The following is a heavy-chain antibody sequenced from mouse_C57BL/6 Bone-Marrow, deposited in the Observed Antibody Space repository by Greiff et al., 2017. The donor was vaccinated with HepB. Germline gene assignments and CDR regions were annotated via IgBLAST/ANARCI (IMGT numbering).Heavy chain of an antibody. V-gene: IGHV1-55*01. CDR2: IYPGSGST. CDR1: GYTFTSYS. Sequence: VQLQQPGAELVKPGASVKMSCKASGYTFTSYSITWVKQRPEQGLEWIGDIYPGSGSTNYNEKFKSKTTLTVDTSSITAYMQLSSLTSDDSAVYYCAKGDYYGSSYFDYWGQGTTLTVSS. J-gene: IGHJ2*01. CDR3: AKGDYYGSSYFDY. D-gene: IGHD1-1*01.